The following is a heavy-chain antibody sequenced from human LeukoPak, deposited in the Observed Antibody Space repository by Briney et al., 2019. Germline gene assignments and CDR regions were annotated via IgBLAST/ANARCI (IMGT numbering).Heavy chain of an antibody. CDR3: ARWGRPLGYCSSTSCYTVGFDP. D-gene: IGHD2-2*02. CDR1: GGSISSSSYY. J-gene: IGHJ5*02. Sequence: SETLYLTCTVSGGSISSSSYYWGWIRQPPGKGLEGIGSIYYSGGTYYNTSLKSRITISVDTSKNQFSLKLSSVTAADTAVYSCARWGRPLGYCSSTSCYTVGFDPWGQGTLVTVSS. CDR2: IYYSGGT. V-gene: IGHV4-39*07.